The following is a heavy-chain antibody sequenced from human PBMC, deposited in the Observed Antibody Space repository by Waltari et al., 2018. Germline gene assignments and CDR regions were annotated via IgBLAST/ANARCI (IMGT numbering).Heavy chain of an antibody. CDR3: ARQGVAAAGNWFDP. Sequence: QVQLQESGPGLVKPSETLSLTCAVSGYSISSGYYWGWIRQPPGKGLEWIGSIYHSGSTYYNPTLKSRVTISVDTSKNQFSLTLSSVTAADTAVYYCARQGVAAAGNWFDPWGQGTLVTVSS. J-gene: IGHJ5*02. D-gene: IGHD6-13*01. CDR2: IYHSGST. V-gene: IGHV4-38-2*01. CDR1: GYSISSGYY.